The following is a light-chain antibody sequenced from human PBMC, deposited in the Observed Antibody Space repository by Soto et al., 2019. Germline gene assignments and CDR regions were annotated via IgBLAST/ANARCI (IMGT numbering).Light chain of an antibody. Sequence: DIQMAQSPSSLSASVGDRVTITCRASQGIDNYLAWYQQKPGEPPKLLIYAASTLQPGVPSRFSGSGSGREFTLTISSLQHGEFTTYYCQNYNSAPMTFSHGTR. CDR2: AAS. CDR3: QNYNSAPMT. V-gene: IGKV1-27*01. CDR1: QGIDNY. J-gene: IGKJ5*01.